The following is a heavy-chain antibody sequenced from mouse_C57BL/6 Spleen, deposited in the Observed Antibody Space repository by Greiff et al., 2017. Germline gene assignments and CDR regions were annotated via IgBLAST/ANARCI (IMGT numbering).Heavy chain of an antibody. CDR3: ARKAKATWFAY. Sequence: VQLQPSGAELMKPGASVKLSCKATGYTFTGYWLAWVKLRPGHGLEWIGEILPGSGSTNYNEKFKGKASFTADTSSNTAYLQLISLTTADSAICYCARKAKATWFAYWGQGTLVTVSA. J-gene: IGHJ3*01. CDR1: GYTFTGYW. D-gene: IGHD3-2*02. V-gene: IGHV1-9*01. CDR2: ILPGSGST.